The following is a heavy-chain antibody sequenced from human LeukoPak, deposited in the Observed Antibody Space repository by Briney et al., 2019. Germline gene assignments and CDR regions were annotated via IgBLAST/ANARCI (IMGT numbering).Heavy chain of an antibody. CDR3: STLVVAASLIAA. V-gene: IGHV5-51*01. J-gene: IGHJ5*02. Sequence: GESLKISCKGSGYCFTTYWIGWVRQMPCKGLVLLRIIYPGDSDPRYSPSFQVLVTIPADNSISPAYLQWSSLKASANAMYYCSTLVVAASLIAAWGQGTSVSVPS. CDR2: IYPGDSDP. CDR1: GYCFTTYW. D-gene: IGHD2-15*01.